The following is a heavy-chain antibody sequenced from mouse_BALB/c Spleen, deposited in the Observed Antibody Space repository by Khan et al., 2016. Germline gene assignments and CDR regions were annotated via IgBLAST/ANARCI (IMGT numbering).Heavy chain of an antibody. CDR3: ASQFPEGFYVAWFAY. V-gene: IGHV5-6*01. Sequence: EVELVESGGDLVKPGGSLKLSCAASGFTFSSYGMSWVRQTPDKRLEWVATISSGGSYTYYPDSVKGRLTISRDNAKNTLYLQMNSLRSEDKDMYYCASQFPEGFYVAWFAYWGRGTLVAVS. CDR2: ISSGGSYT. CDR1: GFTFSSYG. J-gene: IGHJ3*01. D-gene: IGHD1-1*01.